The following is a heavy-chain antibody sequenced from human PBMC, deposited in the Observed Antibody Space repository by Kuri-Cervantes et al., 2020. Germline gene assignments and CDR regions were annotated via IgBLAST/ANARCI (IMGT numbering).Heavy chain of an antibody. D-gene: IGHD4-17*01. CDR2: ISYDGSNK. CDR3: ARDPTVTTGWDAFDI. V-gene: IGHV3-30*03. J-gene: IGHJ3*02. Sequence: GESLKISCAASGFTXSSYSMNWVRQAPGKGLEWVAVISYDGSNKYYADSVKGRFTISRDNSKNTLYLQMNSLRAEDTAVYYCARDPTVTTGWDAFDIWGQGTMVTVSS. CDR1: GFTXSSYS.